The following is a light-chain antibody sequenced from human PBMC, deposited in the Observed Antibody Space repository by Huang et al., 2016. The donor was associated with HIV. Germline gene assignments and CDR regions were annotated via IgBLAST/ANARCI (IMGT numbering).Light chain of an antibody. V-gene: IGKV3-15*01. Sequence: ERVMTQSPAPLSVSLGETATLSCRARQYVSSNLAWYQQKPGQAPRVLIYGASTRVTDIPARFSGSGSGIEFTLTISTLQSEDFAVYYCQQYNNWPRTFGQGTKLEIK. CDR2: GAS. CDR1: QYVSSN. J-gene: IGKJ2*01. CDR3: QQYNNWPRT.